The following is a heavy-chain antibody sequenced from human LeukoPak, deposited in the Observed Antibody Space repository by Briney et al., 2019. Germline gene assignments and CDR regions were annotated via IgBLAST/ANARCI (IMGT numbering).Heavy chain of an antibody. J-gene: IGHJ4*02. V-gene: IGHV4-39*01. CDR3: ARHSFGDSSDWYLRLGYFDY. D-gene: IGHD6-19*01. CDR1: GGSISSSSYY. Sequence: SETLSLTCTVSGGSISSSSYYWGWIRQPPGKGLEWIGSIYYSGSTYYNPSLKSRVTISVDTSKNQFSLKLSSVTAADTAVYYCARHSFGDSSDWYLRLGYFDYWGQGTLVTVSS. CDR2: IYYSGST.